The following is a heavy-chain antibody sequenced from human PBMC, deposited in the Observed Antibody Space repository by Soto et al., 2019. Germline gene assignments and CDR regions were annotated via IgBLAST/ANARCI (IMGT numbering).Heavy chain of an antibody. Sequence: QVQLVQSGAEVKKPGSSVKVSCKASGGTFSSYAISWVRQAPGQGLEWMGGIIPIFGTANYAQKFQGRVTITADESTSTAYMELSSLRFEDTAVYYCARWRGVVVPAAIRGDYYGMDVWGQGTTVTVSS. CDR1: GGTFSSYA. J-gene: IGHJ6*02. V-gene: IGHV1-69*01. CDR3: ARWRGVVVPAAIRGDYYGMDV. CDR2: IIPIFGTA. D-gene: IGHD2-2*01.